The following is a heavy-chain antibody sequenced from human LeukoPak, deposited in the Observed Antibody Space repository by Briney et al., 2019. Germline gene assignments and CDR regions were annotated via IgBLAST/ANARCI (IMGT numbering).Heavy chain of an antibody. V-gene: IGHV1-69*04. CDR1: GGTFSSYA. CDR3: ARGHCSGGSCYRAPQRPNWFDP. CDR2: IIPIFGIA. J-gene: IGHJ5*02. Sequence: PVKVSCKASGGTFSSYAISWVRQAPGQGLEWMGRIIPIFGIANYAQKFQGRVTITADKSTSTAYMELSSLRSEDTAVYYCARGHCSGGSCYRAPQRPNWFDPWGQGTLVTVSS. D-gene: IGHD2-15*01.